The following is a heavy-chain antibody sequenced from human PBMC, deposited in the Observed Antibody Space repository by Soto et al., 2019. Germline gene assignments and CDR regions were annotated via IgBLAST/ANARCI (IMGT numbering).Heavy chain of an antibody. CDR3: VKEPDV. V-gene: IGHV3-23*01. Sequence: VGSLRLSCAASGFTFSSYAMSWVRQAPGKGLEWVSTVSVSGGTTYYADSLKGRLTISRDNSKNTVFLQMNSLSADDTGLYYCVKEPDVWGQGISVTVSS. CDR2: VSVSGGTT. CDR1: GFTFSSYA. J-gene: IGHJ6*02.